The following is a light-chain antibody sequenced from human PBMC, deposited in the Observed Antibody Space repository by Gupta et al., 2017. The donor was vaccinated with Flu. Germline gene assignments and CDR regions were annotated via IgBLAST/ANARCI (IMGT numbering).Light chain of an antibody. Sequence: QSALTQPAPVSGSLGQSITISCTGTSGDVGGHKYVSWYKQHPGKAPKIMIYEVSSRPSGVSNRVSGSKSGNTDSLTISGLQADDEADDDCSSYTVTNTGVFGGGTKVTVL. V-gene: IGLV2-14*01. CDR1: SGDVGGHKY. CDR2: EVS. J-gene: IGLJ3*02. CDR3: SSYTVTNTGV.